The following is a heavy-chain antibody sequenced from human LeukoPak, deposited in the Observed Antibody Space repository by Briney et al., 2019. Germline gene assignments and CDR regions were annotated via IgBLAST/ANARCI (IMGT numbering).Heavy chain of an antibody. CDR2: ISSSGSTI. J-gene: IGHJ3*02. D-gene: IGHD2-15*01. V-gene: IGHV3-11*01. Sequence: GGSLRLSCAASGFTFSDYYMSWIRQAPGKGLEWVSYISSSGSTIYYADSVKGRFTISRDNAKNSLYLQMNSLRAEDTAVYYCARVMEISIVVVVAATNAFDIWGQGTMVTVSS. CDR1: GFTFSDYY. CDR3: ARVMEISIVVVVAATNAFDI.